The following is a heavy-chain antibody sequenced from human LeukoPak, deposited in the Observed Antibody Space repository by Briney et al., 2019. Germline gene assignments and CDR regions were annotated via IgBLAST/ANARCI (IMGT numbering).Heavy chain of an antibody. CDR1: GFKFDDYG. D-gene: IGHD2-8*01. CDR2: ISWNGGNT. V-gene: IGHV3-20*04. CDR3: AREGIYCVNGVCYLDY. Sequence: GGSLRLSCAASGFKFDDYGMSWVRQAPGKGLELVSGISWNGGNTGYADSVKGRFTISRDNAKNSLFLQVNSLRADDTAFYYCAREGIYCVNGVCYLDYWGQGTLVTVSS. J-gene: IGHJ4*02.